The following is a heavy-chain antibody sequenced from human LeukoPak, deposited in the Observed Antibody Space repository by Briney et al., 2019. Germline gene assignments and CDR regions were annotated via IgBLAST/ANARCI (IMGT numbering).Heavy chain of an antibody. CDR3: ARERFGSDYYLDV. D-gene: IGHD3-10*01. J-gene: IGHJ6*03. CDR1: GFTFDEYG. Sequence: GGSLRLSCAASGFTFDEYGMSWVRQAPGKGLEWVSGINWSGRTTVYAESVKGRFTVSRDNAKNSLYLQVNSLRVDDTALYYCARERFGSDYYLDVWGKGTTVTVSS. V-gene: IGHV3-20*04. CDR2: INWSGRTT.